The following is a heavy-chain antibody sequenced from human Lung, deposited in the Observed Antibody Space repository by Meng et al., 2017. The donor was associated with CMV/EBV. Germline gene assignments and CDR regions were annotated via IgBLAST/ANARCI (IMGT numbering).Heavy chain of an antibody. CDR2: IYYSGST. Sequence: SXTLSLTCTVSGGSISSGDYYWSWIRQPPGKGLEWIGYIYYSGSTYYNPSLKSRVTISVDTSKNQFSLKLSSVTAADTAVYYCARARGHYDFWSGYLNWFDPWGQGNXVNCSS. J-gene: IGHJ5*02. CDR1: GGSISSGDYY. D-gene: IGHD3-3*01. CDR3: ARARGHYDFWSGYLNWFDP. V-gene: IGHV4-30-4*02.